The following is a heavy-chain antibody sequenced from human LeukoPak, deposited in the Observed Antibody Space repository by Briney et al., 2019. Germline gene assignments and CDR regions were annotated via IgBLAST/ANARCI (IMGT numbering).Heavy chain of an antibody. D-gene: IGHD2-2*01. CDR3: EKARGYCSSTSCFRPFDY. CDR1: GFTFNYYG. J-gene: IGHJ4*02. V-gene: IGHV3-30*02. Sequence: GGSLRLSCAASGFTFNYYGMHWVRQAPSKGLEWVEFIRYDGSNKYYTDPVKGRFTISRDNSKNTLYLQMNSLRAEDTAVYYCEKARGYCSSTSCFRPFDYWGQGTLVTVSS. CDR2: IRYDGSNK.